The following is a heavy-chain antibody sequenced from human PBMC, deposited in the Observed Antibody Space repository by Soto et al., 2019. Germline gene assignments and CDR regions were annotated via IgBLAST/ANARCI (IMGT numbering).Heavy chain of an antibody. J-gene: IGHJ4*02. D-gene: IGHD3-9*01. CDR3: ARHHELRYFAWPPPPDY. Sequence: GESLKISCKGSGYSFTSYWIGWVRQMPGKGLEWMGIIYPGDSDTRYSPSFQGQVTISADKSISTAYLQWSSLKASDTAMYYCARHHELRYFAWPPPPDYWGQGTLVTVSS. CDR2: IYPGDSDT. V-gene: IGHV5-51*01. CDR1: GYSFTSYW.